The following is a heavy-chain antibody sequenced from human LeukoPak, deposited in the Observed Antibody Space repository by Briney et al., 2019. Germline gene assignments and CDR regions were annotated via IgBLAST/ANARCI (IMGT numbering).Heavy chain of an antibody. CDR1: GGSIISSTYY. J-gene: IGHJ5*02. CDR3: AREGTSGTHLNWFDP. D-gene: IGHD1-1*01. CDR2: IYYRGTT. Sequence: SETLSLTCSVSGGSIISSTYYWGWIRQPPGKGLEWIGSIYYRGTTYYNPSLKSRVTLSVDTSKNQFSLKLSSVTAADTAVYYCAREGTSGTHLNWFDPWGQGTLVTVSS. V-gene: IGHV4-39*07.